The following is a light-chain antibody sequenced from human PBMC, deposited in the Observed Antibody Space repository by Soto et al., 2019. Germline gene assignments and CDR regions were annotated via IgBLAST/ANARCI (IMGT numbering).Light chain of an antibody. CDR3: QQRVNWPLT. Sequence: DIVLTQSPATLSLSPRERATLSCRTSQSVNIYLAWYQQKPGQAPRLLIYDASNRATGIPARFSGSGSGTDFTLTITSLEPADFAVYYCQQRVNWPLTFGQGTKVDNK. J-gene: IGKJ1*01. CDR1: QSVNIY. CDR2: DAS. V-gene: IGKV3-11*01.